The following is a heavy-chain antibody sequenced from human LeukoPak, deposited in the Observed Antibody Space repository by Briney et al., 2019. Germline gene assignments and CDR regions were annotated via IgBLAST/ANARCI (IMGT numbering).Heavy chain of an antibody. CDR3: ARGYCSTTSCQYYFNY. V-gene: IGHV1-3*01. CDR2: INAGNGDT. J-gene: IGHJ4*02. CDR1: GYTFINYA. D-gene: IGHD2-2*01. Sequence: ASVKVSCKASGYTFINYALHWVRQAPGQRLEWMGWINAGNGDTKYSQKLQGRVTITRDTSASTAYMDLSSLRSEDTAVYHCARGYCSTTSCQYYFNYWGQGTLVTVSS.